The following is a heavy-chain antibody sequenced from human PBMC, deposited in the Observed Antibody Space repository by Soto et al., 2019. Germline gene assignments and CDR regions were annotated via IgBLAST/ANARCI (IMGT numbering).Heavy chain of an antibody. CDR2: INPNSGGT. CDR1: GYTFTGYY. CDR3: ARGSSSSYYYYGMDV. Sequence: ASVKVSCKASGYTFTGYYMHWVRQAPGQGLEWMGWINPNSGGTNYAQKFQGWVTMTRDTSISTAYMELSRLRSDDTAVYYCARGSSSSYYYYGMDVWGQGTTVTVSS. D-gene: IGHD6-6*01. J-gene: IGHJ6*02. V-gene: IGHV1-2*04.